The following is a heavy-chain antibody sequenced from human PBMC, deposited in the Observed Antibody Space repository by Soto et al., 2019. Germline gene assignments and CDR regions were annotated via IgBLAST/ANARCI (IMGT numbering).Heavy chain of an antibody. D-gene: IGHD5-12*01. Sequence: GGSLRLSCAASGFTFSSYGMHWVRQAPGKGLEWVAVISYDGSNKYYADSVKGRFTISRDNSKNTLYLQMNSLRAEDTAVYYCAKVGGGYDYDYFDYWGQGTLVTVSS. J-gene: IGHJ4*02. CDR2: ISYDGSNK. CDR3: AKVGGGYDYDYFDY. V-gene: IGHV3-30*18. CDR1: GFTFSSYG.